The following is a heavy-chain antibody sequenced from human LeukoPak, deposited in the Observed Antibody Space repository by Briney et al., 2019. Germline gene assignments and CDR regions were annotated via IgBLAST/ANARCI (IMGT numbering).Heavy chain of an antibody. D-gene: IGHD5-18*01. J-gene: IGHJ4*02. CDR2: IIPMFGTA. CDR1: GGTFNSYV. CDR3: ARGETDMASYDY. V-gene: IGHV1-69*13. Sequence: SVKVSCKASGGTFNSYVVSWVRQAPGQGLEWMGGIIPMFGTANYAQKFLGRVTITADESTNTAYMELSSLISEDTAVYYCARGETDMASYDYWGQGTLVTASS.